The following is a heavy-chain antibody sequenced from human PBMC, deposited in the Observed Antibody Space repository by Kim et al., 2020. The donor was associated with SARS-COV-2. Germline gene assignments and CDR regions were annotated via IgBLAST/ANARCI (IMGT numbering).Heavy chain of an antibody. CDR2: IGYSGGDT. J-gene: IGHJ4*02. Sequence: GGSLRLSCAASGFTFRSFAMTWVRQGPGQGLEWVSAIGYSGGDTYYANTVKGRFTISRDNSQNKLYLQMNNLRGDDQAIYYFAKRGAFGYSDYWCRGTLV. CDR3: AKRGAFGYSDY. CDR1: GFTFRSFA. V-gene: IGHV3-23*01. D-gene: IGHD1-26*01.